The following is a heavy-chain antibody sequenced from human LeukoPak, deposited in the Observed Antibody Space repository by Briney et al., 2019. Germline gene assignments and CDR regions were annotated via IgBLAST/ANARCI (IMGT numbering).Heavy chain of an antibody. CDR1: GFTFSGSA. D-gene: IGHD2-2*01. V-gene: IGHV3-73*01. J-gene: IGHJ5*02. CDR2: IRSKANSYAT. Sequence: GGSLRLSCAASGFTFSGSAMHWVRQASGKGLEWVGRIRSKANSYATAYAASVKGRFTISRDDSKNTAYLQMNSLKTEDTAVYYCTMAVDLGYCSSTSCWNWFDPWGQGTLVTVSS. CDR3: TMAVDLGYCSSTSCWNWFDP.